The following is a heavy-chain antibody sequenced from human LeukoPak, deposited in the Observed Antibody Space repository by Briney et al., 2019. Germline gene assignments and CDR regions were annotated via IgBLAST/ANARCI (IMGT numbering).Heavy chain of an antibody. V-gene: IGHV3-74*01. CDR3: ARAYCSSNSCSGASDI. CDR1: GFTFSSYW. J-gene: IGHJ3*02. CDR2: ISGDGNDI. D-gene: IGHD2-2*01. Sequence: GGSLRLSCAASGFTFSSYWMHRVRQAPGKGLVWVSRISGDGNDISYAESMKGRFTISRDNAKNTAYLQMNSLRAEDTAVYYCARAYCSSNSCSGASDIWGQGTMVTVSS.